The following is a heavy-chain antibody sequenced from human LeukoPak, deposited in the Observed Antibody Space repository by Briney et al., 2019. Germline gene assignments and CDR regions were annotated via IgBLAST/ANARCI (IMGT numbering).Heavy chain of an antibody. V-gene: IGHV1-2*02. J-gene: IGHJ4*02. Sequence: EASVKVSCKASGYTFTGYYMHWVRQAPGQGLEWMGWINANRGGTDYAQKFQGRVTMTRDKSISTAYMELSSLRSDDTVVYYCARGGGPGLGYWGQGTLVTASS. CDR2: INANRGGT. D-gene: IGHD5/OR15-5a*01. CDR1: GYTFTGYY. CDR3: ARGGGPGLGY.